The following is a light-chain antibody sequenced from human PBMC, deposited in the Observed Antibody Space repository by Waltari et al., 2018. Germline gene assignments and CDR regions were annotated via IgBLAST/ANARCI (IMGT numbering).Light chain of an antibody. V-gene: IGKV1-5*03. CDR2: KAS. J-gene: IGKJ1*01. CDR3: QQYNSYSRT. CDR1: QSISSW. Sequence: DIQMTQSPSTLSPSVGDRVTITCRARQSISSWLAWYQQKPGKAPKLLIYKASSLGSGVPSRFSGSGSGTEFTLTISSLQPDDFATYYCQQYNSYSRTFGQGTKVEIK.